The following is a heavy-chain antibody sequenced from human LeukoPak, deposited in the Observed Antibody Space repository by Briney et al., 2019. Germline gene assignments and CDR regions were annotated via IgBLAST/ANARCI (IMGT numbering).Heavy chain of an antibody. J-gene: IGHJ4*02. D-gene: IGHD5-18*01. Sequence: ASVKVSCKASGGTFSSYTISWVRQAPGQGLEWMGGIIPIFGTANYAQKFQGRVTITADESTSTAYMELSSLRSEDTAVYYCARDLRGLHLDWGQGTLVTVSS. CDR3: ARDLRGLHLD. CDR1: GGTFSSYT. V-gene: IGHV1-69*01. CDR2: IIPIFGTA.